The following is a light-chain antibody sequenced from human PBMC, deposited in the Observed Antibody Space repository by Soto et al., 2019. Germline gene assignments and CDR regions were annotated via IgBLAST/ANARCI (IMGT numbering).Light chain of an antibody. J-gene: IGKJ5*01. CDR3: QQYNTWPPIT. CDR1: QNIYSN. V-gene: IGKV3-15*01. CDR2: RAS. Sequence: ILVWRSPDTLSVAPGERATFACRASQNIYSNIAWYQQRPGQAPRLLIYRASTRATGVPARFSGSGSGTEFTLTIRCLQSEYFAVHYCQQYNTWPPITFGQGTRLEIK.